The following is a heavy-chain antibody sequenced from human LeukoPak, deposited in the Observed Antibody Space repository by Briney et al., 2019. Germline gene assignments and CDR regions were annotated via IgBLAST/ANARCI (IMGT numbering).Heavy chain of an antibody. J-gene: IGHJ3*02. V-gene: IGHV4-59*08. CDR2: IYYSGST. D-gene: IGHD3-9*01. Sequence: PSQTLSLTCTVSGGSISSYYWSWIRQPPGKGLEWIGYIYYSGSTNYNPSLKSRVTISVDTSKNQFSLKLSSVTAADTAVYYCARHRPSYQLLSLLSYYDILTGSIFDIWGQGTMVTVSS. CDR1: GGSISSYY. CDR3: ARHRPSYQLLSLLSYYDILTGSIFDI.